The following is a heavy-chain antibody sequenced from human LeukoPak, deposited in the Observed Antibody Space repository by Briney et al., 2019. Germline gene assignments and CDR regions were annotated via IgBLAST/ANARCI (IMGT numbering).Heavy chain of an antibody. D-gene: IGHD2-8*01. Sequence: GGSLRLSCAASGFTFSDYNMRWIRQAPGKGLVWVSRINSDGSSTSYADSVKGRFTISRDNAKNTLYLQMNSLRAEDTAVYFCARVLGCTNGVCHDAFDIWGQGTVVTASS. J-gene: IGHJ3*02. CDR3: ARVLGCTNGVCHDAFDI. CDR2: INSDGSST. CDR1: GFTFSDYN. V-gene: IGHV3-74*01.